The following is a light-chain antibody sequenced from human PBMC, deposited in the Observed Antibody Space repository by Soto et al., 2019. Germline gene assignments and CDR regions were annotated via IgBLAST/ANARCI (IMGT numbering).Light chain of an antibody. V-gene: IGKV3-11*01. J-gene: IGKJ5*01. CDR1: QSVSSY. CDR3: QQRSNWPPRIT. CDR2: DAS. Sequence: EIVLTQSPATLSLSPGERATLSCRASQSVSSYLAWYRQKPGQAPRLLIYDASNRATGIPARFSGSGSGTDFTLTISSLEPEHFAVYYCQQRSNWPPRITFGQGTRLEIK.